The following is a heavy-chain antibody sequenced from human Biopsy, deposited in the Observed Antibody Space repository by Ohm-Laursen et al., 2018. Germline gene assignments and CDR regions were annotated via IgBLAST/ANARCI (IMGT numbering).Heavy chain of an antibody. Sequence: TLSLTCAVYGESFNGYYWSWIRQTPGKGLEWIGEINHSGRTNYNPSLKSRLTISVDTSKNHFSLKVRSGTAADTAVYYCVRGVDYYDPYHYYALDVWGQGTTVTVPS. V-gene: IGHV4-34*01. CDR3: VRGVDYYDPYHYYALDV. D-gene: IGHD3-22*01. CDR1: GESFNGYY. J-gene: IGHJ6*02. CDR2: INHSGRT.